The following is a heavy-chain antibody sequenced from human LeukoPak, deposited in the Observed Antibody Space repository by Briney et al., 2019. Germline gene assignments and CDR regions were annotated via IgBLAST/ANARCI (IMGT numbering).Heavy chain of an antibody. V-gene: IGHV3-23*01. J-gene: IGHJ4*02. Sequence: GGSLRLSCAASGFTFSSCAMSWVRQAPGKGLEWVSTISGSGGSTYYADSVKGRFTISRDNSRNTEYLQMNSLRAEDTAVYYCAKRTLTPSESHSPLDYWGQGTLVTVSS. CDR3: AKRTLTPSESHSPLDY. CDR1: GFTFSSCA. CDR2: ISGSGGST. D-gene: IGHD1-26*01.